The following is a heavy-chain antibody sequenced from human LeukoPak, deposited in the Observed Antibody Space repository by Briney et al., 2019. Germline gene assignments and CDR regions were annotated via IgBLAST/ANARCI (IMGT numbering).Heavy chain of an antibody. D-gene: IGHD3-10*01. CDR1: GFTFSTYA. CDR2: ISGSGGST. Sequence: PGGSLRLSCAASGFTFSTYAMSWVCQAPGKGLEWVSGISGSGGSTYYADSVKGRFTISRDNSKNTLFLQMNSLRAEDTAVYYCAKEAVPAFFHYWGQGTLVTVSS. CDR3: AKEAVPAFFHY. J-gene: IGHJ4*02. V-gene: IGHV3-23*01.